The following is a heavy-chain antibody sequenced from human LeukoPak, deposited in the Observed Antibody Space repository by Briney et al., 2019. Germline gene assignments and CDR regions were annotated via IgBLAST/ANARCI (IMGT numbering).Heavy chain of an antibody. D-gene: IGHD3-3*01. CDR2: IGTGGDT. CDR3: ARDRGYDFWSGSFDL. Sequence: QPGGSLRLSCEASGFSFNSYDMHWARQVTGKGLEWVSAIGTGGDTYYADFVKGRFTISRENAKKSFYLEMNCLSAGDTAVYYCARDRGYDFWSGSFDLWGRGTLVTVSS. CDR1: GFSFNSYD. V-gene: IGHV3-13*01. J-gene: IGHJ2*01.